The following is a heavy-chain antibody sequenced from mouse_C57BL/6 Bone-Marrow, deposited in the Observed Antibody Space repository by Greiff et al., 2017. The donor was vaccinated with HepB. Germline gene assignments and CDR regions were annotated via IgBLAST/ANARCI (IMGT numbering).Heavy chain of an antibody. D-gene: IGHD1-1*01. CDR3: TRDSTTVVGDY. V-gene: IGHV5-9-1*02. CDR1: GFTFSSYA. Sequence: EVHLVESGEGLVKPGGSLKLSCAASGFTFSSYAMSWVRQTPEKRLEWVAYISSGGDYIYYADTVKGRFTISRDNARNTLYLQMSSLKSEDTAMYYCTRDSTTVVGDYWGQGTTLTVSS. CDR2: ISSGGDYI. J-gene: IGHJ2*01.